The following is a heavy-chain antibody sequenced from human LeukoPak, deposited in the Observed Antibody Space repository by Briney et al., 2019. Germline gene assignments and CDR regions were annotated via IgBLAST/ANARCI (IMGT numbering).Heavy chain of an antibody. CDR3: AREACREMRLMWPILGGQECRYDS. D-gene: IGHD3-3*01. Sequence: TVKVSCKASGGTFQGGTSNIYAINWVRQAPGQGLERLGRINPPLGLENYPQRFKGRVTITADDSATTAYMELGALRSDDTAVYYCAREACREMRLMWPILGGQECRYDSWGQGTLVTVSS. J-gene: IGHJ4*02. V-gene: IGHV1-69*04. CDR2: INPPLGLE. CDR1: GGTFQGGTSNIYA.